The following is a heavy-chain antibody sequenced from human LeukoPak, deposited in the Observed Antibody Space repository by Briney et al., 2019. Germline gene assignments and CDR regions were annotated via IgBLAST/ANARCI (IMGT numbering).Heavy chain of an antibody. CDR1: GGTFSSYA. D-gene: IGHD6-13*01. V-gene: IGHV1-69*05. CDR2: IIPIFGTA. J-gene: IGHJ3*02. CDR3: ARGEQQLRKITVAFDI. Sequence: SVKVSCKASGGTFSSYAISWLRQAPGQGLEWMGGIIPIFGTANYAQKFQGRVTITTDESTSTAYMELSSLRSEDTAVYYCARGEQQLRKITVAFDIWGQGTMVTVSS.